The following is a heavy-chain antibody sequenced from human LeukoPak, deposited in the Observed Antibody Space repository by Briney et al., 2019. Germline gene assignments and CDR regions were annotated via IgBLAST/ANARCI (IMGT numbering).Heavy chain of an antibody. D-gene: IGHD6-13*01. Sequence: SGTLSLTCAVSGGSISSSNWWSWVCQPPGKGLEWIGEIYHSGSTNYNPSLKSRVTMSVDKSKNQFSLKVSSVTAADTAVYYCVRSAAGGWEYNWFDPWGQGTLVTVSS. V-gene: IGHV4-4*02. J-gene: IGHJ5*02. CDR2: IYHSGST. CDR1: GGSISSSNW. CDR3: VRSAAGGWEYNWFDP.